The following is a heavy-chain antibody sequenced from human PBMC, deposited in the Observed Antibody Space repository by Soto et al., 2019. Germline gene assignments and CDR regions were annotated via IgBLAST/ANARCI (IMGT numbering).Heavy chain of an antibody. CDR3: SRASAYSSGTSVNHYLDY. CDR1: GFTFGSYW. D-gene: IGHD3-10*01. V-gene: IGHV3-7*03. CDR2: IKWDASEK. Sequence: GGSLRLSCAASGFTFGSYWMSWVRQAPGKGLEWLATIKWDASEKKYVDSVKGRFTMSRDNAKNSLYLQMDSLRAEDTAGYYCSRASAYSSGTSVNHYLDYCGHGTLVTVS. J-gene: IGHJ4*01.